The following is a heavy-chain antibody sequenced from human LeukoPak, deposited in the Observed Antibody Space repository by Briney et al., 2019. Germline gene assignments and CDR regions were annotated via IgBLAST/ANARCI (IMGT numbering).Heavy chain of an antibody. CDR2: VKQDGSEK. CDR3: ARVGAARYYYYYMDV. Sequence: GGSLRLSCAASGFTFSSYWMSWVRQAPGKGLEWVANVKQDGSEKYYVDSLKGRFTVSRDNAKNSLYLQINSLRAGDTAVYYCARVGAARYYYYYMDVWGKGTTVTVSS. J-gene: IGHJ6*03. V-gene: IGHV3-7*01. CDR1: GFTFSSYW. D-gene: IGHD2-15*01.